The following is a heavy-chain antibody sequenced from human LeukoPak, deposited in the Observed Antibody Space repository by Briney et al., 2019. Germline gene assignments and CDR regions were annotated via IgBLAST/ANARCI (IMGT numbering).Heavy chain of an antibody. CDR3: ATDLDYGIAAAGFLI. Sequence: GASVKVSCKVSGYTLTELSMHWVRQAPGKGLEWMGGFDPEDGETIYAQKFQGRVTMTEDTSTDTAYMELSSLRSEDTAVYYCATDLDYGIAAAGFLIGGQGTLVTVSS. D-gene: IGHD6-13*01. CDR1: GYTLTELS. J-gene: IGHJ4*02. V-gene: IGHV1-24*01. CDR2: FDPEDGET.